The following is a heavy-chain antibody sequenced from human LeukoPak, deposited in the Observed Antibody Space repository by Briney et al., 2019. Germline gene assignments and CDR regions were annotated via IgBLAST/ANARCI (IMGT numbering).Heavy chain of an antibody. CDR1: GGYISSFYW. Sequence: PSGTLSLTCAVSGGYISSFYWWSWVRQPPGKGLEWIGEIYHSGTTNSNPSLKSRVAISVDKSNNQFSLKLSSVTAADTAVYYCARGSGYYGEDFEYWGQGTLVTVSS. CDR2: IYHSGTT. J-gene: IGHJ4*02. D-gene: IGHD3-3*01. CDR3: ARGSGYYGEDFEY. V-gene: IGHV4-4*02.